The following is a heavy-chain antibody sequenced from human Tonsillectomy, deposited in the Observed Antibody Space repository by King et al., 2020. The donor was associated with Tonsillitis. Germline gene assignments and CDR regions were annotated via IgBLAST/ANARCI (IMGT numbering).Heavy chain of an antibody. V-gene: IGHV3-23*04. J-gene: IGHJ6*02. CDR1: GFTFSSYA. CDR2: ISGSGGST. Sequence: VQLVQSGGGLVQPGGSLRLSCAASGFTFSSYAMSWFRQAPGKGLEWVSAISGSGGSTYYADSVKGRFTISRDTSKNTLYLQMNSLRAEDTAVYYCAKEIVGATTWYYGMDVWGQGTTVTVSS. CDR3: AKEIVGATTWYYGMDV. D-gene: IGHD1-26*01.